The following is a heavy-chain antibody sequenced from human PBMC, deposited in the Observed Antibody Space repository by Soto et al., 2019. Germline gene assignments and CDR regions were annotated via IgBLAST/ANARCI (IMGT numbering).Heavy chain of an antibody. D-gene: IGHD6-25*01. V-gene: IGHV4-31*01. Sequence: QVQLQESGPGLVEPSQTLSLTCTVSGVSISGGGRNWSWIRQYPGRGLQWIGFIHYSGTSYYNPSLHSLVAMSVDTSRNQFSMRLTSVTAGSMDVLYCTIGGDPTESRYWAQGTLVTISS. J-gene: IGHJ4*02. CDR3: TIGGDPTESRY. CDR2: IHYSGTS. CDR1: GVSISGGGRN.